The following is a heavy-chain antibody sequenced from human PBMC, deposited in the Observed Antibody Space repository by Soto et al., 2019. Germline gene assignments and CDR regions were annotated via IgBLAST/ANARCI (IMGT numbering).Heavy chain of an antibody. D-gene: IGHD4-17*01. CDR2: IYYSGST. J-gene: IGHJ6*03. CDR3: ARAPTGTTVPYYYYYYMDV. Sequence: SETLSLTCTVSGGSISSYYWSWIRQPPGKGLEWIGYIYYSGSTNYNPSLKSRVTISVGTSKNQFSLKLSSVTAADTAVYYCARAPTGTTVPYYYYYYMDVWGKGTTVTVSS. V-gene: IGHV4-59*01. CDR1: GGSISSYY.